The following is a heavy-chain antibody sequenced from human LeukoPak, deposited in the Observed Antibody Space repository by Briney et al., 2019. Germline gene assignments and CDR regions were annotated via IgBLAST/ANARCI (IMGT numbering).Heavy chain of an antibody. D-gene: IGHD4-17*01. CDR3: ARAGSYRLTTTL. Sequence: SETLSLTCAVSGGSISPYYWMWIRQPPGKGLEGMGYISYSGSTSFNPSLKSRVTISLDTSTNQVYLKLRSVTAADTAVYYCARAGSYRLTTTLWGQGTLVTVSS. J-gene: IGHJ4*02. CDR2: ISYSGST. CDR1: GGSISPYY. V-gene: IGHV4-59*01.